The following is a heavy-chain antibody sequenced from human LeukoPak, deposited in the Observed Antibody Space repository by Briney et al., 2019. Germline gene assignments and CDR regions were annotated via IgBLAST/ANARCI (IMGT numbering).Heavy chain of an antibody. V-gene: IGHV4-59*01. D-gene: IGHD5-24*01. Sequence: SETLSLTCTVSGGSISSYYWSWIRQPPGKGLEWSGYIYYSGGTNYNPSLTSRVTISVDTSKHQFSLKLSSVTAADTAVYYCAPLQFTEYFQHWGQGTLVTVSS. CDR3: APLQFTEYFQH. J-gene: IGHJ1*01. CDR1: GGSISSYY. CDR2: IYYSGGT.